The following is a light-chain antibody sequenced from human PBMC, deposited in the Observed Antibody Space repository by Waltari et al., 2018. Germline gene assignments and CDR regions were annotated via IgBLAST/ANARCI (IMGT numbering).Light chain of an antibody. V-gene: IGLV2-14*01. Sequence: QSALTQPASVSGSPGQSITISCTGTSSDVGGYNYVSWYQQHPGKAPKLMIYDVSERPSGVSNRFSGSKSGNTASLTISGLQAEDEADYYCNSYAGSSSWVFGGGTKLTVL. CDR2: DVS. CDR3: NSYAGSSSWV. J-gene: IGLJ3*02. CDR1: SSDVGGYNY.